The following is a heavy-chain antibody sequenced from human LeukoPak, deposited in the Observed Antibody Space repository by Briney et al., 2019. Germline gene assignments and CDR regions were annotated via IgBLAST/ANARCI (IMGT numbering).Heavy chain of an antibody. CDR2: IKQDGSEK. V-gene: IGHV3-7*01. CDR1: EFTFMTSW. D-gene: IGHD3-10*02. Sequence: GGSLRLSCVASEFTFMTSWMSWVRQAPGKGLEWVANIKQDGSEKYYVDSVKGRFTISRDNAKNSLFLEMNGLRAEDTAVYYCAELGITMIGGVWGKGTTVTISS. CDR3: AELGITMIGGV. J-gene: IGHJ6*04.